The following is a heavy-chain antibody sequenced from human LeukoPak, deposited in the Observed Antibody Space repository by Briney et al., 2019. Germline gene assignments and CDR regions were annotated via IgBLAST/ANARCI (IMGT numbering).Heavy chain of an antibody. J-gene: IGHJ4*02. CDR3: ARDQGQWLVGEVDY. V-gene: IGHV6-1*01. CDR1: GDSVSSNSAA. Sequence: HSQTLSLTCAISGDSVSSNSAAWNWIRQSPSKGLEWLGRTYYRSKWYNDYAVSVKSRITINPDTSKNQFSLQLNSVTPEDTAVYYCARDQGQWLVGEVDYWGQGTLVTVSS. CDR2: TYYRSKWYN. D-gene: IGHD6-19*01.